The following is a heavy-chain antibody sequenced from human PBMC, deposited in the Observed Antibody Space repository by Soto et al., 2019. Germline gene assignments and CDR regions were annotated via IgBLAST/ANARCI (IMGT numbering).Heavy chain of an antibody. Sequence: EVQLVESGGGLVKPGGSLRLSCAGSGFTFSNVWMNWVRQAPGKGLEWVGRIKSDTDGGTIDYAAPVKGRFTISRDDSNNTLYLQMNSLKTEDTATYYCTPLALKDNSDWYPLSDWGQGTRVTVSS. J-gene: IGHJ4*02. CDR3: TPLALKDNSDWYPLSD. V-gene: IGHV3-15*07. D-gene: IGHD6-19*01. CDR1: GFTFSNVW. CDR2: IKSDTDGGTI.